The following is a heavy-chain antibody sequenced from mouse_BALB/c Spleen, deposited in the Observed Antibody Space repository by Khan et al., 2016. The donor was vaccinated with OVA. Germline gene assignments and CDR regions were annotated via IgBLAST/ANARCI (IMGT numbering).Heavy chain of an antibody. CDR1: GYSITTNYA. J-gene: IGHJ4*01. D-gene: IGHD1-1*01. Sequence: EVQLVESGPGLVKPSQSLSLTCTVTGYSITTNYAWDWIRQFPGNKLEWMGYISYSGSTSYNPSLKSRISITRDTSKNQFFLQLNSVTTEDTATYYCSREDDYGYAVDYWGQGTSVTVSS. CDR3: SREDDYGYAVDY. V-gene: IGHV3-2*02. CDR2: ISYSGST.